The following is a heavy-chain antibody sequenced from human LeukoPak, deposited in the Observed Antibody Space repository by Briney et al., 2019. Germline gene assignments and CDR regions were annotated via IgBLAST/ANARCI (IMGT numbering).Heavy chain of an antibody. D-gene: IGHD2-2*01. CDR2: IYYSGST. Sequence: SETLSLTCTVSGASISSGSYYWGWIRQPPGKGLEWIGTIYYSGSTYYNPSLKSRLTISVDTSRNQFSLRLSSVTAADTAVYYCARAEVVPAAIGEAFDIWGQGTMVTVSS. J-gene: IGHJ3*02. CDR1: GASISSGSYY. CDR3: ARAEVVPAAIGEAFDI. V-gene: IGHV4-39*07.